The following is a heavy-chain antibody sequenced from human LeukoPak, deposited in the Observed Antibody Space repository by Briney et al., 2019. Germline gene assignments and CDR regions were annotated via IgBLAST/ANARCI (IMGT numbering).Heavy chain of an antibody. CDR3: ASHRGKGSYYNREDY. CDR1: GFTFSSYA. CDR2: ISGSGGST. V-gene: IGHV3-23*01. D-gene: IGHD3-10*01. J-gene: IGHJ4*02. Sequence: PGGSLRLSCAASGFTFSSYAMSWVRQAPGKGLEWVSAISGSGGSTYYAGSVKGRFTISRDNSKNTLYLQMNSLRAEDTAVYYCASHRGKGSYYNREDYWGQGTLVTVSS.